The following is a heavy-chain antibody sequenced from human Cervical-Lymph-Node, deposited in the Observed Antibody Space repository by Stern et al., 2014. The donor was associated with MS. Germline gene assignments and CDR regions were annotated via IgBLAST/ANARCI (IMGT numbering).Heavy chain of an antibody. V-gene: IGHV3-74*01. Sequence: EVQLVESGGGLVQPGGSLRLSCAASGFTFSRHWMHWVRQAPGQGLVWVSRIKSDGSSTNYADSVKGRFTISRDNAKNTLYLQMNSLRAEDTAVYYCARENWYLDLWGRGTQVTVSS. CDR1: GFTFSRHW. J-gene: IGHJ2*01. CDR2: IKSDGSST. CDR3: ARENWYLDL.